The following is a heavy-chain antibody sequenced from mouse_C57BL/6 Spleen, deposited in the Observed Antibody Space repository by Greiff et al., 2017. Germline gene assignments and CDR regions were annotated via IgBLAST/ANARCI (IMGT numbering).Heavy chain of an antibody. J-gene: IGHJ3*01. CDR1: GFTFSSYA. CDR3: ARDGYGSSYSWFAY. V-gene: IGHV5-4*01. Sequence: EVKLVESGGGLVKPGGSLKLSCAASGFTFSSYAMSWVRQTPDKRLEWVATISDGGSYTYYPDNVKGRFTISRENAKNNLYLQMSHLKSEDTAMFYCARDGYGSSYSWFAYWGQGTLVTVSA. CDR2: ISDGGSYT. D-gene: IGHD1-1*01.